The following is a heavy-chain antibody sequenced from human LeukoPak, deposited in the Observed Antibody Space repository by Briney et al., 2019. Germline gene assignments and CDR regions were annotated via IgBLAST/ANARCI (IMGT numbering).Heavy chain of an antibody. D-gene: IGHD3-22*01. V-gene: IGHV3-23*01. CDR3: AKDPTDFDSSGQTYFDY. Sequence: GGSLRLSCAASGFTFSSYAMSWVRQAPGKGLEWVSAISGSGGSTYYADSVKGRFTISRDNSKNTLYLQMNSLRAEDTAVYYCAKDPTDFDSSGQTYFDYWGQGTLVTVSS. CDR1: GFTFSSYA. CDR2: ISGSGGST. J-gene: IGHJ4*02.